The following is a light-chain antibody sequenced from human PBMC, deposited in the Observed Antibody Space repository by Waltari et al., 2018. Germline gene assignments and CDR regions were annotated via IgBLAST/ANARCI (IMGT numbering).Light chain of an antibody. CDR3: QAWDANTAS. CDR2: ENT. Sequence: SYELTQPPSVSVSPGQTASITCSGDNLGNRYTSWYRQKPGQSPMVVILENTKRPSGCPERFSGSNSGNTATLTISGTQPLDEADYYCQAWDANTASFGPGTKVTVL. J-gene: IGLJ1*01. V-gene: IGLV3-1*01. CDR1: NLGNRY.